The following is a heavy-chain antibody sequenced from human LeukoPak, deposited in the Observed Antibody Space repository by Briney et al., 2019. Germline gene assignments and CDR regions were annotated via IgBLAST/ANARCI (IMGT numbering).Heavy chain of an antibody. D-gene: IGHD3-16*01. Sequence: GGSLRLSCAASGFTFSSYAMSWVRQAPGKGLEWVSAISGSGGSTYYADSVKGRFTISRDNSKNTLYLQMNSLRAEDTAVYYCARAPVDMITPKKYYYGMDVWGQGTTVTVSS. CDR2: ISGSGGST. V-gene: IGHV3-23*01. CDR3: ARAPVDMITPKKYYYGMDV. CDR1: GFTFSSYA. J-gene: IGHJ6*02.